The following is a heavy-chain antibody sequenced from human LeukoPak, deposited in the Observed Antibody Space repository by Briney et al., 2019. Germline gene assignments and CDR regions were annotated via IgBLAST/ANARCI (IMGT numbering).Heavy chain of an antibody. CDR2: IKQDGSEK. CDR1: RFTFPNYA. D-gene: IGHD3-10*01. CDR3: ARQQAGGYYGH. J-gene: IGHJ4*02. Sequence: GGSLRLSCAASRFTFPNYAMSWVRQAPGKGLEWVANIKQDGSEKYYVDSVKGRFTISRDNAKNSLYLQMNSLRAEDTAVYYCARQQAGGYYGHWGQGTLVTVSS. V-gene: IGHV3-7*03.